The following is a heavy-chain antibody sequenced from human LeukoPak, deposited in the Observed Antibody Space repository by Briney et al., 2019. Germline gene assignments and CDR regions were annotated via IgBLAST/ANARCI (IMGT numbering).Heavy chain of an antibody. D-gene: IGHD2-2*01. Sequence: GASVKVSCKASGYTFTSYYMHWVRQAPGQGLEWMGIINPSGGSTSYAQKFQGRVTMTRNTSISTAYMELSSLRSEDTAVYYCARGGVGCSSTSCYQWFDPWGQGTLVTVSS. CDR1: GYTFTSYY. J-gene: IGHJ5*02. V-gene: IGHV1-46*01. CDR3: ARGGVGCSSTSCYQWFDP. CDR2: INPSGGST.